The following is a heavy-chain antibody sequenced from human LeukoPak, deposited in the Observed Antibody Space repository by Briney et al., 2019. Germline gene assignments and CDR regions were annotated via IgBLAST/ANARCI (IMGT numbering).Heavy chain of an antibody. J-gene: IGHJ5*02. CDR3: ARLSGGSRDDDP. D-gene: IGHD2-15*01. V-gene: IGHV3-48*04. Sequence: GGSLRLSCAASGFIFGNYGMSWVRQVPGKGLEWVSYISSSGSTIYYADSVKGRFTISRDNAKNSLYLQMNSLRAEDTAIYYCARLSGGSRDDDPWGQGTLVTVSS. CDR2: ISSSGSTI. CDR1: GFIFGNYG.